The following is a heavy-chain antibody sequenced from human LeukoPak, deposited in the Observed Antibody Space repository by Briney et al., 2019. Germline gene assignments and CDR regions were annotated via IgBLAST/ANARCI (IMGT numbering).Heavy chain of an antibody. J-gene: IGHJ4*02. CDR1: GFTFSSYW. CDR2: INSDGSST. CDR3: ARDPITIFGVALDY. Sequence: GGSLRLSCAASGFTFSSYWMHWVRHAPGKGLVWVSRINSDGSSTSYADSVKGRFTISRDNAENTLYLQMNSLRAEDTAVYYCARDPITIFGVALDYWGQGTLVTVSS. V-gene: IGHV3-74*01. D-gene: IGHD3-3*01.